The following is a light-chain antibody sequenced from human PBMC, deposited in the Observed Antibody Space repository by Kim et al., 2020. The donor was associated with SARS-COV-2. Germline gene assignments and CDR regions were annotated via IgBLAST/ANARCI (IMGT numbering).Light chain of an antibody. J-gene: IGKJ4*01. V-gene: IGKV1-17*01. CDR3: LYHNNHLLN. CDR1: QAIGNH. CDR2: GAS. Sequence: ASVGDRVTITCRASQAIGNHLAWYQQKPGTAPKRLIYGASSLQSGVPSRFSGSGSGTEFTLTISSLQPEDFTTYYCLYHNNHLLNFGGGTKVDVK.